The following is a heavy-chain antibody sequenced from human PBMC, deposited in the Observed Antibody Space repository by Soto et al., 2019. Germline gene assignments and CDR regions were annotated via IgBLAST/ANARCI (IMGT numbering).Heavy chain of an antibody. V-gene: IGHV2-5*01. J-gene: IGHJ4*02. CDR2: IYWNDDK. CDR3: AHRRDGPNPDYFDY. Sequence: SGPTLVNPTQTLTLTCTFSGFSLSTTAVGVGWVRQPPGKALEWLALIYWNDDKRYSPSLKSRLTLTKDTSKNHVVLTMTNMDPVDTATYYCAHRRDGPNPDYFDYSCQGPLVTVYS. CDR1: GFSLSTTAVG.